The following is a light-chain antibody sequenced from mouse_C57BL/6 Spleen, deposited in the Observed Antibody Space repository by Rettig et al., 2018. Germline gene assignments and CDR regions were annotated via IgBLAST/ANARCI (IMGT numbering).Light chain of an antibody. V-gene: IGKV10-94*01. CDR3: QQGQSYPLT. J-gene: IGKJ1*01. CDR2: KAS. Sequence: TITITCHASQNINVWLSWYQQKPGNIPKLLIYKASNLHTGVPSRFSGSGSGTGFTLTISSLQPEDIATYYCQQGQSYPLTFGGGTKLEIK. CDR1: QNINVW.